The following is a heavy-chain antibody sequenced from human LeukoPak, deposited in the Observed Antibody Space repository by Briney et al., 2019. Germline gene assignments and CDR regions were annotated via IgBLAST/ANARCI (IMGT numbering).Heavy chain of an antibody. Sequence: GGSLRLSCTASGFTFGDYAMSWVRQAPGKGLEWVGFIRSKAYGGTTEYAASVKGRFTISRDDSKSIAYLQMNSLKTEDTAVYYCTRAGQYYYGSGSYYDYYYYMDVWGKGTTVTVSS. CDR2: IRSKAYGGTT. V-gene: IGHV3-49*04. D-gene: IGHD3-10*01. CDR3: TRAGQYYYGSGSYYDYYYYMDV. CDR1: GFTFGDYA. J-gene: IGHJ6*03.